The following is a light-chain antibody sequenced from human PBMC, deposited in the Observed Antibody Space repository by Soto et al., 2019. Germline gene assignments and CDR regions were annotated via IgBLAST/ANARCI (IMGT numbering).Light chain of an antibody. CDR1: QSISSW. CDR2: DAS. V-gene: IGKV1-5*01. J-gene: IGKJ1*01. Sequence: DIPMTQSPSTLSASVGDRVTITCRASQSISSWLAWYQQKPGKAPKLLIYDASSLESGVPSRFSGSGSGTEFTLTISSLQPDDFATYYCQQYKSYKTFGQGTKVDIK. CDR3: QQYKSYKT.